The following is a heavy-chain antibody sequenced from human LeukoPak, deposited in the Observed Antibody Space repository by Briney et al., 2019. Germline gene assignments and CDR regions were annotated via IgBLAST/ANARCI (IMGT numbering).Heavy chain of an antibody. V-gene: IGHV1-46*01. CDR1: GYTFTNYY. Sequence: ASVKVSCKASGYTFTNYYMHWVRQAPGQGLEWMGMISPSGGSTTYAQKFQGRVTMTRDTSTSTAYMELSRLRSDDTAVYYCARLYYYDSSGGGDAFDIWGQGTMVTVSS. CDR2: ISPSGGST. J-gene: IGHJ3*02. D-gene: IGHD3-22*01. CDR3: ARLYYYDSSGGGDAFDI.